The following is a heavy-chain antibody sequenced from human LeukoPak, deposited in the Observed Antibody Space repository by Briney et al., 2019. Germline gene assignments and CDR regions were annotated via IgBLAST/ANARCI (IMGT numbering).Heavy chain of an antibody. CDR1: GFTFTTYG. CDR2: INSDGINT. V-gene: IGHV3-74*01. D-gene: IGHD3-22*01. Sequence: PGGSLRLSCSASGFTFTTYGMNWVRHAPGKGLVWVSRINSDGINTSYADSVKGRFTISRDNAKNTLNLQMNSLRAEDTAVYYCARDLGQYYDTSDNWFDPWGQGTLVTVSS. CDR3: ARDLGQYYDTSDNWFDP. J-gene: IGHJ5*02.